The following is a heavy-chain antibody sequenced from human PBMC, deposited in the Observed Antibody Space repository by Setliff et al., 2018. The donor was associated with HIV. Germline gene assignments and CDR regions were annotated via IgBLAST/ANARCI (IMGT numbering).Heavy chain of an antibody. CDR2: IYYNGNT. CDR1: GASISSNSYY. Sequence: SETLSLTCSVSGASISSNSYYWGWIRQPPGKGLEWVGSIYYNGNTFYNQSLQSRVTISLDTSKNQFSLELRSVTAADTALYYCARAASYYDSSGYWAPPKYFDYWGQGTLVTVSS. CDR3: ARAASYYDSSGYWAPPKYFDY. J-gene: IGHJ4*02. V-gene: IGHV4-39*07. D-gene: IGHD3-22*01.